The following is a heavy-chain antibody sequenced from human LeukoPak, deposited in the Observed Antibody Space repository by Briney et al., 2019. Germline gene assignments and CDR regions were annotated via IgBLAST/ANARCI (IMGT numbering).Heavy chain of an antibody. CDR1: GFTFSDYN. CDR3: ARSIGLTGGGVDV. D-gene: IGHD3-9*01. CDR2: ITNGGSTI. Sequence: PGGSLRLSCAASGFTFSDYNMNWVRQAPGKGLEWVSYITNGGSTIHHADSVKGRFTISRDHAKKTLYLQMNSLRAEDTAVYYCARSIGLTGGGVDVWGQGTTVTVSS. V-gene: IGHV3-11*01. J-gene: IGHJ6*02.